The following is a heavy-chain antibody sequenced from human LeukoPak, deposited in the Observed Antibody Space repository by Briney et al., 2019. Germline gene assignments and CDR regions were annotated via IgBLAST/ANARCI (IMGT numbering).Heavy chain of an antibody. Sequence: GGSLRLSCAASEFTFNSYAMSWVRQAPGKGLEWFSSISGSGSSTFYADSVKDRFIISRDNSKNTLYLQMNSLRAEDTAVYYCAKHTAGTKALDYWGQGTLVTVSS. D-gene: IGHD1-1*01. CDR2: ISGSGSST. CDR1: EFTFNSYA. CDR3: AKHTAGTKALDY. V-gene: IGHV3-23*01. J-gene: IGHJ4*02.